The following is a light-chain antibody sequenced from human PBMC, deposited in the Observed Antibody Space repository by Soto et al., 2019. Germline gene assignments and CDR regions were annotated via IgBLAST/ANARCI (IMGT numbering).Light chain of an antibody. CDR2: DVT. V-gene: IGLV2-11*01. Sequence: QSALTQPRSVSGSPGQSVTISCTGTSSDVGAYNFVSWYQHHPGKAPKLIIYDVTERPSGVPDRFSGSKSGTSASLAITGLQAEDEADYYCQSYDSSLSVHVVFGGGTQLTVL. J-gene: IGLJ2*01. CDR3: QSYDSSLSVHVV. CDR1: SSDVGAYNF.